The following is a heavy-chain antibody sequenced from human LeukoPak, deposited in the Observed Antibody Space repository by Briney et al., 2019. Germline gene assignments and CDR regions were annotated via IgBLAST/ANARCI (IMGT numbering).Heavy chain of an antibody. D-gene: IGHD6-13*01. CDR1: GFTFSSYA. V-gene: IGHV3-23*01. J-gene: IGHJ4*02. CDR2: ISDGGGST. Sequence: PGGSLRLSCAASGFTFSSYAMSWVRQAPGKGLEWVSAISDGGGSTYYADSVKGRFTISRDNSKNTLYLQMSSLRAEDTAVYYCAKAATIIAAGTDYWGQGTLVTVSS. CDR3: AKAATIIAAGTDY.